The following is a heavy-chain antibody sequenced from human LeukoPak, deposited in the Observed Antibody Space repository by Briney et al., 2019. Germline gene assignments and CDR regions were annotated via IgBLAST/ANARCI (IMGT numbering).Heavy chain of an antibody. D-gene: IGHD5-24*01. CDR1: GGSFSGYY. CDR3: ARESRDDNNIYRPLDY. J-gene: IGHJ4*02. CDR2: INHSGST. Sequence: PSETLSLTCAVYGGSFSGYYWSWIRQPPGKGLEWIGEINHSGSTNYNPSLKSRVTISVDTSKNQFSLKLSSVTAADTAVYYCARESRDDNNIYRPLDYWGQGTLVTVSS. V-gene: IGHV4-34*01.